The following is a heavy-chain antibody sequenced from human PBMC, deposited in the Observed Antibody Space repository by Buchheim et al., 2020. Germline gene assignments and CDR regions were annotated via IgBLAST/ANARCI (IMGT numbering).Heavy chain of an antibody. D-gene: IGHD3-22*01. CDR3: ARGAGYYDSSGYIDY. Sequence: QVQLQQWGAGLLKPSETLSLTCAVYGGSFSGYYWSWIRQPPGKGLEWIGEINHSGSTNYNPSLKSRVTISVDTSKNQFSLKLSYVTAADTAVYYCARGAGYYDSSGYIDYWGQGTL. V-gene: IGHV4-34*01. CDR2: INHSGST. CDR1: GGSFSGYY. J-gene: IGHJ4*02.